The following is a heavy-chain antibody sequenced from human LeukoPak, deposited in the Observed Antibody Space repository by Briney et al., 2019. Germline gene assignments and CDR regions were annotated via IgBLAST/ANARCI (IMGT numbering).Heavy chain of an antibody. D-gene: IGHD2-21*01. J-gene: IGHJ3*02. CDR3: ARRGGGDCSHAFDI. Sequence: SETLSLTCTVSGGSISSGSYYWSWIRQPAGMGLEWIGRIYTSGSTNYNPSLKSRVTISVDTSKNQSSLKLSSVTAADTAVYYCARRGGGDCSHAFDIWGQGTMVTVSS. V-gene: IGHV4-61*02. CDR2: IYTSGST. CDR1: GGSISSGSYY.